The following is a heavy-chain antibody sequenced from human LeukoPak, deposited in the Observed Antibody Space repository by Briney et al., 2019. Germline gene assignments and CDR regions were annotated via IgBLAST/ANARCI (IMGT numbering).Heavy chain of an antibody. D-gene: IGHD6-13*01. CDR2: INHSGST. V-gene: IGHV4-34*01. CDR1: GGSFSGYY. CDR3: ARDHVRQQLPDY. J-gene: IGHJ4*02. Sequence: SETLSLTCAVYGGSFSGYYWSWIRQPPGKRLEWIGEINHSGSTNYNPSLKSRVTMSVDTSKNQFSLKLSSVTAADTAVYYCARDHVRQQLPDYWGQGTLVTVSS.